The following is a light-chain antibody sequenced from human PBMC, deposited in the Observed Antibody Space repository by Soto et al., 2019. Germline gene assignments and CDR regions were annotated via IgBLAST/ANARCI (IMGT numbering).Light chain of an antibody. Sequence: EVVRTQSPANLSLSPGARATLCCRASPSVSSSYLAWYQQKPCQAHRLIIYGASSRATGIPDRFSGSGSGTDFTLTISSLQPEDVATYYCQKYNSAPTLTVGGGTKLDIK. CDR1: PSVSSSY. J-gene: IGKJ4*01. CDR3: QKYNSAPTLT. CDR2: GAS. V-gene: IGKV3-20*01.